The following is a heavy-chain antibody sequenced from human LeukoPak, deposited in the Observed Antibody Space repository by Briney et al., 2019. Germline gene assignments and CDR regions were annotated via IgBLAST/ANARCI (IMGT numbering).Heavy chain of an antibody. CDR1: GGSFSGYY. CDR3: ARAGALRFLEWGVYFDY. V-gene: IGHV4-34*01. CDR2: INHSGST. J-gene: IGHJ4*02. D-gene: IGHD3-3*01. Sequence: SETLSLTCAVYGGSFSGYYWSWIRQPPGKGLEWIGEINHSGSTNYNPSLKSRVTISVDTSKNQFSLKLSSVTAADTAVYYCARAGALRFLEWGVYFDYWGQGTLVTVSS.